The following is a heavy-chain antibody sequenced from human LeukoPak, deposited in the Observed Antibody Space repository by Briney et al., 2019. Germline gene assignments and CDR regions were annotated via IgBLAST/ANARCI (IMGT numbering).Heavy chain of an antibody. V-gene: IGHV4-39*01. D-gene: IGHD3-3*01. CDR2: IYYSGST. CDR1: GGSIGSSSYY. Sequence: SETLSLTCTVSGGSIGSSSYYWGWIRQPPGKGLEWIGSIYYSGSTYYNPSLKSRVTISVDTSKNQFSLKLSSVTAADTAVSYCARQNYDFWSGPPALFDPWGQGTLVTVSS. J-gene: IGHJ5*02. CDR3: ARQNYDFWSGPPALFDP.